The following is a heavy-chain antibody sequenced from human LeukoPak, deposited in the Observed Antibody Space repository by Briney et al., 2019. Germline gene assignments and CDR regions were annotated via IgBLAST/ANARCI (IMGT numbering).Heavy chain of an antibody. CDR2: IYHSGIT. Sequence: SETLSLTCTVSGYSISSGYYWGWIRQPPGKGLEWIGSIYHSGITYYNPSLKSRVTISVDTSKNQFSLKLSSVTAADTAVYYCARGRLARSPYFDYWGQGALVTVSS. J-gene: IGHJ4*02. CDR3: ARGRLARSPYFDY. CDR1: GYSISSGYY. V-gene: IGHV4-38-2*02. D-gene: IGHD6-19*01.